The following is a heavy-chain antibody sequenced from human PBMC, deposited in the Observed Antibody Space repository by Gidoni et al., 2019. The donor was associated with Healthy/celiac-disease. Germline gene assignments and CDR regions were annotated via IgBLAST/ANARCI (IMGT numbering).Heavy chain of an antibody. D-gene: IGHD3-9*01. CDR2: IIPIFGTA. Sequence: QVQLVQSGAEVKKPGSSVKVSCKASGGTFSSYALSWVRQAPGQGLEWRGGIIPIFGTANYAQKFQGRVTITADKSTSTAYMELSSLRSEDTAVYYCARSEREDFLTEYGMDVWGQGTTVTVSS. CDR1: GGTFSSYA. V-gene: IGHV1-69*06. CDR3: ARSEREDFLTEYGMDV. J-gene: IGHJ6*02.